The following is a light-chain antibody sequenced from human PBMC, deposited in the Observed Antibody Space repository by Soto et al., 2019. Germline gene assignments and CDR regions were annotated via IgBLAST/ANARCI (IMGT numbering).Light chain of an antibody. V-gene: IGLV1-44*01. J-gene: IGLJ2*01. CDR2: TND. CDR3: AAWDGSLNALV. CDR1: SSNIGSNP. Sequence: QSVLTQPPSASGTPGQRVTISCSGSSSNIGSNPVNWFQQLPGTAPKLLIYTNDQRPSGVPDRFSGSKSGTSGSLAISGLQSEDEADYYCAAWDGSLNALVFGGGTKLTVL.